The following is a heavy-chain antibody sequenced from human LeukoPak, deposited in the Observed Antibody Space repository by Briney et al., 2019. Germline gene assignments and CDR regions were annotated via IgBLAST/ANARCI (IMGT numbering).Heavy chain of an antibody. V-gene: IGHV4-59*01. Sequence: SETVSLTCTVSGDSISNYYWSWIRQPPGKGLEWMGYMAYSGSANYNPSLKSRVTVSVDTSKNQFSLKLSSVTAADTAVYYCARAWSYHDYWGQGTLVTVSS. CDR1: GDSISNYY. CDR2: MAYSGSA. D-gene: IGHD3-10*01. J-gene: IGHJ4*02. CDR3: ARAWSYHDY.